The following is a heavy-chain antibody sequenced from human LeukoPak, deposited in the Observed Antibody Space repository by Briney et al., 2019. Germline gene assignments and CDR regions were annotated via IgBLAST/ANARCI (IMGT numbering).Heavy chain of an antibody. CDR2: INHSGST. J-gene: IGHJ4*02. CDR1: GGSFSGYY. D-gene: IGHD6-19*01. Sequence: PSETLSLTCAVYGGSFSGYYWSWIRQPPGKGLEWIGEINHSGSTNYNPSLKSRVTISVDTSKNQFSLKLSSVTAADTAVYYCARRRKQWLVRAQLATAPTGPFDYWGQGTLVTVSS. CDR3: ARRRKQWLVRAQLATAPTGPFDY. V-gene: IGHV4-34*01.